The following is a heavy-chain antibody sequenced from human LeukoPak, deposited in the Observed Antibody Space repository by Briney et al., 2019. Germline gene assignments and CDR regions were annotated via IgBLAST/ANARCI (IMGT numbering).Heavy chain of an antibody. CDR3: ASPLVGTTDY. Sequence: VGSLSLSCAVSRFTPSDYWMTCVGQSAGHGVEGLANIKQDGTEKYHVDSVKARFTISRDNAKNSLYLQIHSLRAEDTAVYFCASPLVGTTDYWGQGTLVTVS. V-gene: IGHV3-7*01. CDR1: RFTPSDYW. J-gene: IGHJ4*02. D-gene: IGHD1-26*01. CDR2: IKQDGTEK.